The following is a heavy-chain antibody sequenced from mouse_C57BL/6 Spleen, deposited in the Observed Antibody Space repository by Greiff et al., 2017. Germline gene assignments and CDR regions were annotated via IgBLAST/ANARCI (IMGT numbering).Heavy chain of an antibody. CDR2: IDPEDGDT. Sequence: VQLQQSGAELVRPGASVKLSCTASGFNIKDYYMHWVKQRPEQGLEWIGRIDPEDGDTEYAPKFQGKATMTADTSSNTAYLQLSSLTSEDPAVYYYTTRLAYYYEAYWGQGTLVTVSA. CDR1: GFNIKDYY. D-gene: IGHD1-1*01. V-gene: IGHV14-1*01. J-gene: IGHJ3*01. CDR3: TTRLAYYYEAY.